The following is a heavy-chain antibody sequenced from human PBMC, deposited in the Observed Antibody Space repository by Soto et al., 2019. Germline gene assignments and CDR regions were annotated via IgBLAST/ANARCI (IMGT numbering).Heavy chain of an antibody. Sequence: ASVKVSCKASGYTFTSYAMHWVRQAPGQRLEWMGWINAGNGNTKYSQKLQGRVTITRDTSASTAYMELSSLRSEDTAVYYCARSYIVVVPAASDNWFDPCGQVTLVTVSS. CDR1: GYTFTSYA. D-gene: IGHD2-2*01. J-gene: IGHJ5*02. CDR2: INAGNGNT. V-gene: IGHV1-3*01. CDR3: ARSYIVVVPAASDNWFDP.